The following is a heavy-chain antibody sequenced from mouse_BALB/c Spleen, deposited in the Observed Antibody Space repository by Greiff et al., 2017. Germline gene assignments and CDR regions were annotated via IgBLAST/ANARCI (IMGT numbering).Heavy chain of an antibody. J-gene: IGHJ3*01. Sequence: EVQLVESGTVLARPGASVKMSCKASGYSFTSYWMHWVKQRPGQGLEWIGAIYPGNSDTSYNQKFKGKAKLTAVTSASTAYMELSSLTNEDSAVYYCTRSNDGYYSWFAYWGQGTLVTVSA. V-gene: IGHV1-5*01. CDR2: IYPGNSDT. CDR1: GYSFTSYW. CDR3: TRSNDGYYSWFAY. D-gene: IGHD2-3*01.